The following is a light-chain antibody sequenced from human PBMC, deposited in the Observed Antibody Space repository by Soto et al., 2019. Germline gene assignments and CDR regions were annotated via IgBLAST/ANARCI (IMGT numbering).Light chain of an antibody. CDR1: QSVSSTY. V-gene: IGKV3-20*01. CDR3: QQYGSSPVFT. Sequence: EIVLTQSPGTLSLSPGERATLSCRASQSVSSTYLAWYQQKPGQAPRLLIYGASSRDTGIPDRFSGSGSGTDFTLTISRLEPEDVAVYSCQQYGSSPVFTFGHGTKVDIK. CDR2: GAS. J-gene: IGKJ3*01.